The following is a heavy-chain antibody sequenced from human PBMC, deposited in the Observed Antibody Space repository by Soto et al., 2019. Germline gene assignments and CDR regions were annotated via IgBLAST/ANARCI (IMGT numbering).Heavy chain of an antibody. CDR2: IFLNDEK. J-gene: IGHJ6*02. CDR1: GFSLSNARMG. D-gene: IGHD4-17*01. CDR3: ARISVTVTTFYYYYYGMDV. V-gene: IGHV2-26*01. Sequence: QVTLKESGPLLVKPTETLTLTCTVSGFSLSNARMGVSWIRQPPGKALEWLAHIFLNDEKSYSTSLKSRLTVTKDTSKSQVVLTITNMDPVDTATYYCARISVTVTTFYYYYYGMDVWGHGTTLTVSS.